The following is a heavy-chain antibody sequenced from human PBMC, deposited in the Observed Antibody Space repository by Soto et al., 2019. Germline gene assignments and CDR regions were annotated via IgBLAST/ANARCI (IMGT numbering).Heavy chain of an antibody. CDR3: ARDQSWHDLVWCFDP. V-gene: IGHV1-46*03. CDR2: IIPCRVNK. D-gene: IGHD2-8*01. Sequence: QVQLVQSGAEVKKPGASVKLSCKAVGYSFTGHYMHWVRQAPGQGLEWMGTIIPCRVNKAYAQKFQGRVTMTSDTSTSPVYMELNSLTSEDTAIYNCARDQSWHDLVWCFDPWGQGTLVTVSS. J-gene: IGHJ5*02. CDR1: GYSFTGHY.